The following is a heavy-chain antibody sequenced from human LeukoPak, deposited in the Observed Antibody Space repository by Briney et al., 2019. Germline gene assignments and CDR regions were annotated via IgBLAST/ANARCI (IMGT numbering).Heavy chain of an antibody. D-gene: IGHD6-13*01. Sequence: GGSRRLSCAASGFTFDDYARHWVRQAPGKGLEGVSLISWDGGSTYYADSVKGRFTISRDNSKNSLYLQMNSLRAEDTALYYCATAAGNWGQGTLVTVSS. V-gene: IGHV3-43D*03. CDR2: ISWDGGST. CDR3: ATAAGN. CDR1: GFTFDDYA. J-gene: IGHJ4*02.